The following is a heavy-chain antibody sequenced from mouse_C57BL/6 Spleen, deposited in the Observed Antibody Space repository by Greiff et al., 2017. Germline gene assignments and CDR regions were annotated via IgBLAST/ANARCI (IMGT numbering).Heavy chain of an antibody. J-gene: IGHJ1*03. CDR3: ARTTTVVSYWYFGV. D-gene: IGHD1-1*01. Sequence: QVQLKQPGAELVRPGSSVKLSCKASGYTFTSYWMHWVKQRPIQGLEWIGNIDPSDSETHYNQKFKDKATLTVDKSSSTAYMQLSSLTSEDSAVYYCARTTTVVSYWYFGVWGTGTTVTVA. CDR2: IDPSDSET. CDR1: GYTFTSYW. V-gene: IGHV1-52*01.